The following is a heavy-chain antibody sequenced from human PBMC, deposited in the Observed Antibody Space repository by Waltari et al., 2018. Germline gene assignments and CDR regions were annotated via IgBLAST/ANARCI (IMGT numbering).Heavy chain of an antibody. D-gene: IGHD5-12*01. J-gene: IGHJ4*02. Sequence: QVQLVQSGAEVKKPGSSVKVSCKASGGTFSSYAISWVRPAPGQGLEWMGGIIPIFGTANDAQKCQGRVTITADESTSRAYMELSSRRSEDTSVYDCASSDSVNGDDIPLYYFDYWGQGTLVTVSS. CDR1: GGTFSSYA. V-gene: IGHV1-69*01. CDR3: ASSDSVNGDDIPLYYFDY. CDR2: IIPIFGTA.